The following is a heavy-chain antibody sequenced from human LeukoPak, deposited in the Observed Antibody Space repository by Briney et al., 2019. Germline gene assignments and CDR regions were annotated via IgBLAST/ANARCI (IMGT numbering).Heavy chain of an antibody. J-gene: IGHJ4*02. V-gene: IGHV1-24*01. D-gene: IGHD2-21*01. CDR2: FDLEDGET. CDR3: ATWTYSASD. Sequence: ASVKVSCKASGYTFSSYAISWVRQAPGKGLEWMGRFDLEDGETVYAQKFQGRVTMTEDTSTDTAYMELSSLRSEDTAVYYCATWTYSASDWGQGTLVTVSS. CDR1: GYTFSSYA.